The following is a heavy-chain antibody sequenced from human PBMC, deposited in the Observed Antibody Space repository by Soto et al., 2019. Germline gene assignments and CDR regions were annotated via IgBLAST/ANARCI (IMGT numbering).Heavy chain of an antibody. CDR1: GYSFTGYW. Sequence: PGESLKISCKGSGYSFTGYWISWVRQMPGKGLEWMGRIDPSDSCTNYSPSFQGHVTISADKSISTAYLQWSSLKASDTAMYYCASWEYSSSSSYNYYYGMDVWGQGTTVTVSS. V-gene: IGHV5-10-1*01. CDR2: IDPSDSCT. D-gene: IGHD6-6*01. CDR3: ASWEYSSSSSYNYYYGMDV. J-gene: IGHJ6*02.